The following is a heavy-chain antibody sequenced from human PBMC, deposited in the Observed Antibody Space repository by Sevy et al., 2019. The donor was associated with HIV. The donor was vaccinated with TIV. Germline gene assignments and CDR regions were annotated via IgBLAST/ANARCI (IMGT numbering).Heavy chain of an antibody. D-gene: IGHD4-17*01. CDR1: GFTVSSNY. J-gene: IGHJ4*02. Sequence: GGSLRLSCAASGFTVSSNYMSWVRQAPGKGLEWVSVIYSGGSTYYADSVKGRFTISRDNSKNTLYLQMNSLRAEDTAVYYCARDLEFYDNGDYGPAFMPDYWGQGTLVTVSS. V-gene: IGHV3-66*01. CDR2: IYSGGST. CDR3: ARDLEFYDNGDYGPAFMPDY.